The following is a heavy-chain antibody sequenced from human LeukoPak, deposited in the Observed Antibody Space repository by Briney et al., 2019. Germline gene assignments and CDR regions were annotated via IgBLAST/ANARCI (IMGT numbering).Heavy chain of an antibody. J-gene: IGHJ4*02. CDR1: GFTFSSYW. V-gene: IGHV3-7*01. CDR3: ARSDGTAIGMWGLYPPFTLDY. D-gene: IGHD2-21*02. CDR2: IKQDGSEK. Sequence: PGGSLRLSCAASGFTFSSYWMSWVRQAPGKGLEWVANIKQDGSEKYYVDSVKGRFTISRDNAKNSLYLQMNSLRAEDTAVYYCARSDGTAIGMWGLYPPFTLDYWGQGTLVTVSS.